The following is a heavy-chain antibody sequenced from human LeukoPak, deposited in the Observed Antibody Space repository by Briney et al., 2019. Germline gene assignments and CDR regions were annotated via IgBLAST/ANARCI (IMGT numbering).Heavy chain of an antibody. D-gene: IGHD6-13*01. V-gene: IGHV4-34*01. CDR3: ARGPHRIAAAGTGAFGI. CDR1: GGSFSGYY. J-gene: IGHJ3*02. CDR2: INHSGST. Sequence: SETLSLTCAVYGGSFSGYYWSWIRQPPGKGLEWIGEINHSGSTNYNPSLKSRVTISVDTSKNQFSQKLSSVTAADTAAYYCARGPHRIAAAGTGAFGIWGQGTMVTVSS.